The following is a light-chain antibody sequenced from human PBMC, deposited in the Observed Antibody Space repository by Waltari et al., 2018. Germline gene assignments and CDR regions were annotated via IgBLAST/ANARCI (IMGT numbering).Light chain of an antibody. CDR1: QSVTNY. Sequence: SPGERASLSCRASQSVTNYLAWYQQKPGQAPRLLIYDTSNRATGIPARFSGSGFGTDFTLTISSLEPEDFAVYYCQQRRNWSLTFGGGTKVEIK. CDR3: QQRRNWSLT. V-gene: IGKV3-11*01. CDR2: DTS. J-gene: IGKJ4*01.